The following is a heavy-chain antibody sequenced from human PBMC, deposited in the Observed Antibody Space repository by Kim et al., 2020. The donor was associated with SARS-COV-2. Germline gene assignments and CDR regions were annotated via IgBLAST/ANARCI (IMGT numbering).Heavy chain of an antibody. CDR3: AIDAEYCGDDCYSYWYFDL. Sequence: GGSLRLSCAASGFTFGSYWMTWVRQAPGKGLEWVASMKQDGSEIYYVDSVKGRFTISRDNAKNSLYLQMNSLRADDTAVYYCAIDAEYCGDDCYSYWYFDLWGRGTLVTVSS. CDR2: MKQDGSEI. CDR1: GFTFGSYW. J-gene: IGHJ2*01. V-gene: IGHV3-7*01. D-gene: IGHD2-21*02.